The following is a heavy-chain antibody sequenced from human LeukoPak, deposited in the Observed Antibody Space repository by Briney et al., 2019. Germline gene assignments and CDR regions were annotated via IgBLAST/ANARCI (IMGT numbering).Heavy chain of an antibody. V-gene: IGHV3-20*04. J-gene: IGHJ4*02. CDR3: ARHQMITFGGVIVAFDY. Sequence: GGSLRLSCAASGFTFDDYGMSWVRQAPGKGLEWVSGINWNGGSTGYADSVKGRFTISRDNAKNSLYLQMNSLRAEDTALYYCARHQMITFGGVIVAFDYWGRGTLLTVSS. D-gene: IGHD3-16*02. CDR1: GFTFDDYG. CDR2: INWNGGST.